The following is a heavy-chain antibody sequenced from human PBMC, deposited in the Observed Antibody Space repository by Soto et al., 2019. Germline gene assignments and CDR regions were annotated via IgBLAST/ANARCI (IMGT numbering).Heavy chain of an antibody. D-gene: IGHD3-10*01. CDR1: GFSFSSYS. V-gene: IGHV3-48*01. CDR3: ARDMPISTSGNYPYYFGY. CDR2: IISSISAI. Sequence: GGSLRLSCAASGFSFSSYSINWVRQAPGKGLEWVSYIISSISAIFYADSVKGRFTISRDNAKNSLYLQMNSLRAEDTVVFYCARDMPISTSGNYPYYFGYWGQGALVTVSS. J-gene: IGHJ4*02.